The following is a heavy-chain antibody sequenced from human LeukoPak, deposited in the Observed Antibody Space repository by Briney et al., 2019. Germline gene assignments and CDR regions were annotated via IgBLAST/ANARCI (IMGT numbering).Heavy chain of an antibody. J-gene: IGHJ4*02. D-gene: IGHD6-19*01. CDR3: ARHQGISSGWFDY. CDR1: GGSISTSSYY. Sequence: SETLSLTCTVSGGSISTSSYYWAWVRQPPGKGLEWLGSIYYTATTYYNPSLKRRITTSVDTSKNQVSLNLSPVTAADTAVYYCARHQGISSGWFDYRGLGTLVTVSS. V-gene: IGHV4-39*01. CDR2: IYYTATT.